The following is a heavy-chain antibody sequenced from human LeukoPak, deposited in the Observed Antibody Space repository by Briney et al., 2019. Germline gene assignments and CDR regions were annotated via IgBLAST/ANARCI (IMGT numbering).Heavy chain of an antibody. CDR1: GGSFSGYY. D-gene: IGHD2-2*01. J-gene: IGHJ5*02. V-gene: IGHV4-34*01. CDR3: ARALRYCSSTSCYNWFDP. Sequence: SETLSLTCAVYGGSFSGYYWSWIRQPPGKGLEWIGEINHSGSTNHNPSLKSRVTISVDTSKSQFSLKLSSVTAADTAVYYCARALRYCSSTSCYNWFDPWGQGTLVTVSS. CDR2: INHSGST.